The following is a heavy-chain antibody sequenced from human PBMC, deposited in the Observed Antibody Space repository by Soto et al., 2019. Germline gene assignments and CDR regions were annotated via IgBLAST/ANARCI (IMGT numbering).Heavy chain of an antibody. J-gene: IGHJ6*04. V-gene: IGHV1-69*01. CDR2: IIPIFGTA. D-gene: IGHD2-2*01. Sequence: QVQLVQSGAEVKKPGSSVKVSCKASGGTFSSYAISWVRQAPGQGLEWMGGIIPIFGTAHYAQKFQGRVTITADESPSTAYIELSSVISEETAVYYCAARTEDIVVVPAAMVYYDYGMDVCGKGTTVTVAS. CDR3: AARTEDIVVVPAAMVYYDYGMDV. CDR1: GGTFSSYA.